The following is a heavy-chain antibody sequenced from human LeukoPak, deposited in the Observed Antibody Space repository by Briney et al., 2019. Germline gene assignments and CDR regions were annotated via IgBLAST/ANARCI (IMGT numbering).Heavy chain of an antibody. J-gene: IGHJ4*02. D-gene: IGHD3-16*01. CDR3: ARAVVYDNVWGSYPTDY. CDR2: ISIYNGNT. Sequence: ASVKASCKASGYTFTSYGITWVRQAPGQGLEWMGWISIYNGNTNYVQKLQGRVTMTTDTSTSTAYMELRSLRFDDTAVYYCARAVVYDNVWGSYPTDYWGQGTLVTVSS. CDR1: GYTFTSYG. V-gene: IGHV1-18*01.